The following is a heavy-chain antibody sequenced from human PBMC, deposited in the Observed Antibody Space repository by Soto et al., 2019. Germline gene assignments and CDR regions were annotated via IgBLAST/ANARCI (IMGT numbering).Heavy chain of an antibody. V-gene: IGHV3-48*02. CDR1: GFTFSSYS. Sequence: GGSLRLSCAASGFTFSSYSMNWVRQAPGKGLEWVSYISSSSSTIYYADSVKGRFTISRDNAKNSLYLQMSSLRDEDTAVYYCARGGGVRRKYGMDVWGQGTTVTVSS. D-gene: IGHD1-26*01. CDR3: ARGGGVRRKYGMDV. CDR2: ISSSSSTI. J-gene: IGHJ6*02.